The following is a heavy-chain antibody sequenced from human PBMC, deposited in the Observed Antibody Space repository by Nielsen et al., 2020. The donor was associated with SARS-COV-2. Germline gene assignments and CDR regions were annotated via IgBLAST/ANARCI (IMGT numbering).Heavy chain of an antibody. V-gene: IGHV1-2*06. J-gene: IGHJ4*02. CDR2: INPNSGGT. CDR3: ARDPLRGYSYGVDY. D-gene: IGHD5-18*01. CDR1: GYTFTGCY. Sequence: ASVKVSCKASGYTFTGCYMHWVRQAPGQGLEWMGRINPNSGGTNYAQKFQGRVTMTRDTSISTAYMELSRLRSDDTAVYYCARDPLRGYSYGVDYWGQGTLVTVSS.